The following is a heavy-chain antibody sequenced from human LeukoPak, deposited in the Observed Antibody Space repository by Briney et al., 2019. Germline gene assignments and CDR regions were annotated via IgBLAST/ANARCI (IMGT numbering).Heavy chain of an antibody. CDR1: GFTFSRYA. D-gene: IGHD3-10*01. V-gene: IGHV3-64D*06. Sequence: GGSLRLSCSASGFTFSRYAMHWVRQAPGKGLEYVSAIGSNGGSTYYADSVKGRFTISRDNSRNTLHLQMSSLRVEDTAVYYCVKDSSSGSYFDYWGQGTLVTVSS. CDR3: VKDSSSGSYFDY. J-gene: IGHJ4*02. CDR2: IGSNGGST.